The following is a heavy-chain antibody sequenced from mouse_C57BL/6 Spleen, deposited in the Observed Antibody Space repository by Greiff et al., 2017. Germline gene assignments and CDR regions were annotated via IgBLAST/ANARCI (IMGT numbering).Heavy chain of an antibody. CDR3: ARDYDYDRDWYFDV. D-gene: IGHD2-4*01. J-gene: IGHJ1*03. Sequence: EVQLVESGPGLVKPSQSLSLTCSVTGYSITSGYYWNWIRQFPGNKLEWMGYISYDGSNNYNPSLKNRISITRDTSKNQFFLKLNSVTTEDTATYYCARDYDYDRDWYFDVWGTGTTVTVSS. CDR1: GYSITSGYY. V-gene: IGHV3-6*01. CDR2: ISYDGSN.